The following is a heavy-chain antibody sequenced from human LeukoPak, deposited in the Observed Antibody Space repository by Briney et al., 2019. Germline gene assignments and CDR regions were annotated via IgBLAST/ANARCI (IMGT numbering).Heavy chain of an antibody. V-gene: IGHV4-4*08. CDR1: GGSISSYY. J-gene: IGHJ6*03. D-gene: IGHD5-18*01. CDR3: ARVAGYSYGNYYYYMDV. Sequence: PSETLSLTCTVSGGSISSYYWSWIRQPLGKGLEWIGRIYTSGSTNYNPSLKSRVTISVDTSKNQFSLKLSSVTAADTAVYYCARVAGYSYGNYYYYMDVWGKGTTVTVSS. CDR2: IYTSGST.